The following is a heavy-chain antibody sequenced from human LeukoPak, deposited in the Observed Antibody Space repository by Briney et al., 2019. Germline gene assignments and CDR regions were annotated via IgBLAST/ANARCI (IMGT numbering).Heavy chain of an antibody. Sequence: GGSLRLSCVASGFSFSDFYMSWIRQAPGKGLEWVSDISGSGGSTYYADSVKGRFTISRDNSKNTLYLQMNSLRAEDTDVYYCAKHNMVRDFWSGYYFDYWGQGTLVTVSS. CDR3: AKHNMVRDFWSGYYFDY. CDR1: GFSFSDFY. V-gene: IGHV3-23*01. CDR2: ISGSGGST. J-gene: IGHJ4*02. D-gene: IGHD3-3*01.